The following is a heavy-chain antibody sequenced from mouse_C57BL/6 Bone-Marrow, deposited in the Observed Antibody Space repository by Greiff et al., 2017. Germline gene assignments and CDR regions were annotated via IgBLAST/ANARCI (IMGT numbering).Heavy chain of an antibody. V-gene: IGHV1-72*01. CDR1: GYTFTSYW. D-gene: IGHD2-4*01. CDR3: ARPLYDYDYAMDY. J-gene: IGHJ4*01. CDR2: IDPNSGGT. Sequence: QVQLQQPGAELVKPGASVKLSCKASGYTFTSYWMHWVKQRPGRGLEWIGRIDPNSGGTKYNEKFKSKATLTVDKPSSTAYMQLSSLTSEDSAVYYCARPLYDYDYAMDYWGQGTSVTVSS.